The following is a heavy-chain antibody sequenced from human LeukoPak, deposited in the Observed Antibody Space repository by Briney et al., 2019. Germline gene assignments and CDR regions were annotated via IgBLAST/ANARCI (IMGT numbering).Heavy chain of an antibody. CDR2: IYYSGYT. J-gene: IGHJ5*02. V-gene: IGHV4-39*07. Sequence: PSETLSLTCTVSGGSISSSGYYWGWIRQPPGKGLEWIGSIYYSGYTYYNPSLKSRVTISVDASKNQFSLRLSSVTAADTAVYYCARTARYQGGGFDPWGQGTLVTVSS. D-gene: IGHD2-2*01. CDR3: ARTARYQGGGFDP. CDR1: GGSISSSGYY.